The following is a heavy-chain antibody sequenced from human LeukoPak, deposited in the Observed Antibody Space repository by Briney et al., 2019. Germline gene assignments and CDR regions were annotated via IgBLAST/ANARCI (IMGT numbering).Heavy chain of an antibody. CDR2: ISGSGGST. D-gene: IGHD2-2*02. J-gene: IGHJ4*02. CDR1: GFTFSDYA. Sequence: GGSLRLSCAASGFTFSDYARSWVRQAPGQGLEWVSTISGSGGSTYYADSVKGRFTISRDNSKNTLYVQMNSLRAGDTAVYYCAKDRDIVVVPTAIGSGFFDYWGQGTLVTVSS. CDR3: AKDRDIVVVPTAIGSGFFDY. V-gene: IGHV3-23*01.